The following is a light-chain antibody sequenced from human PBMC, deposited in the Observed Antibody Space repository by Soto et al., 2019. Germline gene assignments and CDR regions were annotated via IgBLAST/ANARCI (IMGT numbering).Light chain of an antibody. Sequence: EIVMTQSPATLSVSPGERATLSCRASQSVSNNLAWYQQAPGQAPRLLIYGASTRATGIPARFSGSGSGTEFTLTITSLQYEDFAVYYCQQYNNWPPRVTFGQGTRLEIK. V-gene: IGKV3-15*01. CDR1: QSVSNN. CDR3: QQYNNWPPRVT. CDR2: GAS. J-gene: IGKJ5*01.